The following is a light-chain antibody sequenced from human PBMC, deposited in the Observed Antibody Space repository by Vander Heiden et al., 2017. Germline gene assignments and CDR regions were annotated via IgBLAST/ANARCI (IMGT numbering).Light chain of an antibody. CDR2: LNSDGSH. CDR3: QTWGTAWV. J-gene: IGLJ3*02. V-gene: IGLV4-69*01. Sequence: QLVLTQSPSASAFLGASVKLTCTLSSGHSSYAIAWHQQQPEKGPRYLMKLNSDGSHSKGDGIPDRFSGSSSGAERYLTISSLQSEDEADYYCQTWGTAWVFGGGTKLTAL. CDR1: SGHSSYA.